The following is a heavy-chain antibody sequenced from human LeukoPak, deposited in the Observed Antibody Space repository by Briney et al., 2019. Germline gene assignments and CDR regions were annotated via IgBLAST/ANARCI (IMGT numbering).Heavy chain of an antibody. Sequence: SVAVSLTCTVSGGSISSYYWSWIRQPPGKGLEWIGYIYYSGSTNYNPSLKSRVTISVDTSKNQFSLKLSSVTAADTAVYYCARHASGSYYDGWFDPWGQGTLVTV. V-gene: IGHV4-59*08. CDR1: GGSISSYY. CDR2: IYYSGST. D-gene: IGHD1-26*01. CDR3: ARHASGSYYDGWFDP. J-gene: IGHJ5*02.